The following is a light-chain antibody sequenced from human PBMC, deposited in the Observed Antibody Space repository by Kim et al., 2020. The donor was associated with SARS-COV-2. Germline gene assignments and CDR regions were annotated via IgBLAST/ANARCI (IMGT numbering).Light chain of an antibody. Sequence: QTATLTCTGNSNDVGDQGAAWLQQHQGHPPKLLSFRNNNRPSGISERFSASRSGNTASLTITGLQPEDEADYYCSAWDSSVSAWVFGGGTKLTVL. CDR3: SAWDSSVSAWV. CDR1: SNDVGDQG. CDR2: RNN. V-gene: IGLV10-54*01. J-gene: IGLJ3*02.